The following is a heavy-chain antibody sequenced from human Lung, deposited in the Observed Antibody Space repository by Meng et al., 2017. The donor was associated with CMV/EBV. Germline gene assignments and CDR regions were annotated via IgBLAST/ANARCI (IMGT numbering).Heavy chain of an antibody. J-gene: IGHJ4*02. CDR1: GFTFSSYS. V-gene: IGHV3-21*01. CDR2: ISSSSYI. CDR3: APTYYYDSSGYYPFDY. D-gene: IGHD3-22*01. Sequence: GGSLGLXCAASGFTFSSYSMNWVRQAPGKGLEWVSSISSSSYISYADSVKGRFIISRDNAKNSLYLQMNSLRAEDTAVYHCAPTYYYDSSGYYPFDYWGQGTLVTVSS.